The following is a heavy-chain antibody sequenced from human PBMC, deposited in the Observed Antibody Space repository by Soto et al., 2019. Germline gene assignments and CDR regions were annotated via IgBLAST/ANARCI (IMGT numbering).Heavy chain of an antibody. J-gene: IGHJ4*02. Sequence: QVQLVQSGAEVKKPGSSVKVSCKASGGTFSSYAISWVRQAPGQGLEWMGGIIPIFGTANYVQKFQGRVTITADESTRTADMELSSLRSEDTAVYYCARGSYCGGDCYKNFDYWGQGTLVTVSS. CDR3: ARGSYCGGDCYKNFDY. CDR2: IIPIFGTA. CDR1: GGTFSSYA. V-gene: IGHV1-69*01. D-gene: IGHD2-21*02.